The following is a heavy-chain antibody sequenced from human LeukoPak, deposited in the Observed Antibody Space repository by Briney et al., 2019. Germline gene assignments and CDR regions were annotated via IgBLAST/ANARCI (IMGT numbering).Heavy chain of an antibody. CDR2: INAYNGDT. CDR1: NYTFTSYG. J-gene: IGHJ4*02. Sequence: GASVKVSCKASNYTFTSYGISWVRQAPGQGLEWMAWINAYNGDTNYAQKLQGRVTMTTDTSTSTAYMELRSLTSDDTAMYFCAREGEYFYDSTGYYSWDFWGQGTLVTVSS. V-gene: IGHV1-18*01. D-gene: IGHD3-22*01. CDR3: AREGEYFYDSTGYYSWDF.